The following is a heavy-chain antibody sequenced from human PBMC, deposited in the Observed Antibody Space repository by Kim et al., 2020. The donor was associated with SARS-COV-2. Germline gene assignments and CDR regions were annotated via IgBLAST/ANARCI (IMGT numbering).Heavy chain of an antibody. V-gene: IGHV4-59*01. J-gene: IGHJ4*02. CDR3: ARGSTFYYDAGTYFKPSGYFDF. D-gene: IGHD3-10*01. CDR2: IFYTGRT. Sequence: SETLSLTCTVSGASISGYYWGWIRQPPGKGLEYIGYIFYTGRTNYNPPLKSRVTISFDKSKNQFSLHLNSVTAADTAVYYCARGSTFYYDAGTYFKPSGYFDFWGRGTRLTVSS. CDR1: GASISGYY.